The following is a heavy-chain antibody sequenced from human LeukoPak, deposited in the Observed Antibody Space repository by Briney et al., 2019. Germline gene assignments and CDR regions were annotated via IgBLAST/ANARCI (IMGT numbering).Heavy chain of an antibody. Sequence: GGSLRLSCAASGFSFSSYCMSWVDQAPRKGVEWVDNIKQDGSKKYYVVTVKGRFTISRDNAKNSLYLQMNSLRAEDTAVYYCAREMVVIRPPFDYWGQGTLVIVSS. V-gene: IGHV3-7*03. CDR2: IKQDGSKK. CDR3: AREMVVIRPPFDY. J-gene: IGHJ4*02. CDR1: GFSFSSYC. D-gene: IGHD3-22*01.